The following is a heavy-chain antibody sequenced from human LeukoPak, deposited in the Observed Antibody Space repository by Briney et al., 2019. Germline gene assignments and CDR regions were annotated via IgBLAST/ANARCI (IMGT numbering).Heavy chain of an antibody. CDR2: IYYSGST. D-gene: IGHD2-15*01. V-gene: IGHV4-30-4*01. Sequence: SETLSLTCTVSGGSISSGDYYWSWIRQPPGKSLEWIGYIYYSGSTYYNPSLKSRVTISVDTSKNQFSLKLSSVTAADTAVYYCARGFSVVVVAAWGQGTLVTVSS. CDR1: GGSISSGDYY. J-gene: IGHJ5*02. CDR3: ARGFSVVVVAA.